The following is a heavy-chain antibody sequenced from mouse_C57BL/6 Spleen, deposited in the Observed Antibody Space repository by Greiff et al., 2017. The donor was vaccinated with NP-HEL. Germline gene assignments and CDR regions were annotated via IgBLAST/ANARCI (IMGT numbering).Heavy chain of an antibody. V-gene: IGHV5-17*01. D-gene: IGHD1-1*01. CDR1: GFTFSDYG. J-gene: IGHJ3*01. CDR3: ARGSGSSFFAY. Sequence: DVKLVESGGGLVKPGGSLKLSCAASGFTFSDYGMHWVRQAPEKGLEWVAYISSGSSTIYYADTVKGRFTISRDNAKNTLFLQMTSLRSEDTAMYYCARGSGSSFFAYWGQGTLVTVSA. CDR2: ISSGSSTI.